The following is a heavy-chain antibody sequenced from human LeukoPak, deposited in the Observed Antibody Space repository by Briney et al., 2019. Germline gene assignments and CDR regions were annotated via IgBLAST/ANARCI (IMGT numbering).Heavy chain of an antibody. V-gene: IGHV1-46*01. Sequence: GASVKVSCKASGYTFTSYYMHWVRQAPGQGLEWMGIINPSGGSTSYAQKFQGRVTMTRDTSISTAYMELSRLRSDDTAVYYCARVSYSSAWYKSDYWGQGTLVTVSS. J-gene: IGHJ4*02. CDR2: INPSGGST. D-gene: IGHD6-19*01. CDR1: GYTFTSYY. CDR3: ARVSYSSAWYKSDY.